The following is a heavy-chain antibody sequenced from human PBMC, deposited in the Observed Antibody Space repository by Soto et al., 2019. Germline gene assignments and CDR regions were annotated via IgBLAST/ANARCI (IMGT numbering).Heavy chain of an antibody. CDR2: INPNNAAT. Sequence: QVQLVQSGAEVKKPGASVKVSCKAPRYIFTAYFMHWVRQAPGQGLEWMGWINPNNAATHYGLSFQGRVTMNRDTSISTAYMELRSLRADDTAVYYCASHDPGARFDPWGQGTLVIVSS. J-gene: IGHJ5*02. CDR3: ASHDPGARFDP. CDR1: RYIFTAYF. D-gene: IGHD1-1*01. V-gene: IGHV1-2*02.